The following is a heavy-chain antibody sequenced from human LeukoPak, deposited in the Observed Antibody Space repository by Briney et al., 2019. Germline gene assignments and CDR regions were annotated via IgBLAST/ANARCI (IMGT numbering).Heavy chain of an antibody. CDR1: GFTFSNYW. D-gene: IGHD2-2*01. CDR3: AKDHADIVVLPGAHIDY. J-gene: IGHJ4*02. CDR2: IKQDGSEK. Sequence: GGSLRLSCAASGFTFSNYWLTWVRQAPGQGLEWVANIKQDGSEKHYVDSVKGRFTISRDNAKNSLYLQMNSLRADDTAVYYCAKDHADIVVLPGAHIDYWGQGTLVAVSA. V-gene: IGHV3-7*01.